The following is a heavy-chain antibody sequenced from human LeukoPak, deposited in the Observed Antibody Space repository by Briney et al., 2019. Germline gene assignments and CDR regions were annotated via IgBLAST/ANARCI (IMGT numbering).Heavy chain of an antibody. J-gene: IGHJ3*02. CDR1: DDSIDSVSYY. CDR2: IHSSGTS. V-gene: IGHV4-61*02. CDR3: ASLYLNDIVVVPAAMSLHQDAFDI. D-gene: IGHD2-2*01. Sequence: TSQTLSLTCRVSDDSIDSVSYYWHWIRQAAGKGLEWIGRIHSSGTSNSNPSLKSRVTMSVDTSKNQFSLKLSSVTAADTAVYYCASLYLNDIVVVPAAMSLHQDAFDIWGQGTMVTVSS.